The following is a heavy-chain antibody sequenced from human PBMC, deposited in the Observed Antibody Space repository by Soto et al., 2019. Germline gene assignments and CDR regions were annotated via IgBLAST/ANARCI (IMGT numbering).Heavy chain of an antibody. V-gene: IGHV3-33*01. CDR3: ARDQGQRWLVDAFDI. D-gene: IGHD5-12*01. CDR2: IWDDGSKK. Sequence: GGSLRLSCVASGFTFSNYAMHWVRQAPGKGLEWVAVIWDDGSKKYYADSVKGRFTISRDDSKNTLYLQMNSLRAEDTVVYYCARDQGQRWLVDAFDIWGQGTTVTVSS. J-gene: IGHJ3*02. CDR1: GFTFSNYA.